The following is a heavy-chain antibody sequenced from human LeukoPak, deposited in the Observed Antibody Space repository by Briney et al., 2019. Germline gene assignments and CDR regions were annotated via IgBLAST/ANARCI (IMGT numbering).Heavy chain of an antibody. J-gene: IGHJ4*02. CDR3: AKVTFPNYDFWSGYFDY. D-gene: IGHD3-3*01. Sequence: GGSLRLSCAASGFTFSSYAMSWVRQAPGKGPEWVSAISGCGGSTCYADSVKGRFTISRDNSKNTLYLQMNSLRAEDTAVYYCAKVTFPNYDFWSGYFDYWGQGTLVTVSS. CDR2: ISGCGGST. V-gene: IGHV3-23*01. CDR1: GFTFSSYA.